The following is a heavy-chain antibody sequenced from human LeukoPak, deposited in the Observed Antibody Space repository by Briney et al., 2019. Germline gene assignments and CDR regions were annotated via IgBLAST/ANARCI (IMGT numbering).Heavy chain of an antibody. V-gene: IGHV3-64*01. CDR2: ISSDGDST. CDR3: ARISIAAAGVDY. D-gene: IGHD6-13*01. CDR1: GFTFSTYI. Sequence: GGSLRLSCAASGFTFSTYIMHWVRQAPGKGLEYVSAISSDGDSTYYANSVEGRFTISRDNSKNTLYLQMGSLRADDMAVYYCARISIAAAGVDYWGQGTLVAVSS. J-gene: IGHJ4*02.